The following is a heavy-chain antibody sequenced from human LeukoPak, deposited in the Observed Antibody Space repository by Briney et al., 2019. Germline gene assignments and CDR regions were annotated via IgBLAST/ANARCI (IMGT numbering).Heavy chain of an antibody. V-gene: IGHV1-69*04. CDR2: IIPILGIA. Sequence: SVKVSCKASGGTFSSYAIGWVRQAPGQGLEWMGRIIPILGIANYAQKFQGRVTITADNSTSTAYMELSSLRSEDTAVYYCAGTMVRGYYYYGMDVWGQGTTVTVSS. CDR3: AGTMVRGYYYYGMDV. J-gene: IGHJ6*02. D-gene: IGHD3-10*01. CDR1: GGTFSSYA.